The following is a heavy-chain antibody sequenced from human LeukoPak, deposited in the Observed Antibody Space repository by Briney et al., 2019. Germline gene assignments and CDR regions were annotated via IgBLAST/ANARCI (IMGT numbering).Heavy chain of an antibody. D-gene: IGHD4-11*01. CDR3: VRIDYSNAFDI. J-gene: IGHJ3*02. CDR1: GYTSTNFD. Sequence: ASVKVSCKASGYTSTNFDINWVRQATGQGLEWMGWMNPKTGNTGSAQKLQGRVTITGNTSISTAYMELSSLRSEDTAVYYCVRIDYSNAFDIWGQGTMVIVSS. V-gene: IGHV1-8*01. CDR2: MNPKTGNT.